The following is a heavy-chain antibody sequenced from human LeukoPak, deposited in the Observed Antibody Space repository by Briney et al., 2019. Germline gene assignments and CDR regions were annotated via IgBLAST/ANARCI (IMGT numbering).Heavy chain of an antibody. Sequence: SETLSLTCTVSGGSISGSGYYWGWIRQPPGKGLEWIGSVYYSENTYYSPSLKSRVTISVDTSKNQFSLKLNSVTAADTAVYYCARHPNLAASVDYWGQGTLVTVSS. V-gene: IGHV4-39*01. CDR1: GGSISGSGYY. CDR2: VYYSENT. D-gene: IGHD6-25*01. CDR3: ARHPNLAASVDY. J-gene: IGHJ4*02.